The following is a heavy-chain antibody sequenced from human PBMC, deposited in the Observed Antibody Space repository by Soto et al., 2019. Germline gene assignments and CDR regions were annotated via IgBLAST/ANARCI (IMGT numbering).Heavy chain of an antibody. D-gene: IGHD6-19*01. CDR3: ARGRIAVAGTNYYYGMDV. Sequence: PSETLSLTCAVYGGSFNSYFWSWVRQPPGKGLEWIGEVTPSGGSNYNPSLKSRVTISKDTSKNQFSLKLSSVTAADTAVYYCARGRIAVAGTNYYYGMDVWGQGTTVTVSS. J-gene: IGHJ6*02. CDR1: GGSFNSYF. V-gene: IGHV4-34*01. CDR2: VTPSGGS.